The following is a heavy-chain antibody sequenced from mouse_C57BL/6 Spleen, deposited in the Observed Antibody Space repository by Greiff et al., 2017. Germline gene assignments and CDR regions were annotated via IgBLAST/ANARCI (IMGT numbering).Heavy chain of an antibody. CDR1: GFSLTRYG. Sequence: LVESGPGLVQPSQSLSITCTVSGFSLTRYGVHWVRQSPGTGLEWLGVIWRGGSTDYHAAFMSRLSITKDNSKSPVFFKMNSLHADDAAIYYCAKREDGYDDGDWFAYWGQGTLVTVSA. D-gene: IGHD2-2*01. CDR3: AKREDGYDDGDWFAY. J-gene: IGHJ3*01. CDR2: IWRGGST. V-gene: IGHV2-5*01.